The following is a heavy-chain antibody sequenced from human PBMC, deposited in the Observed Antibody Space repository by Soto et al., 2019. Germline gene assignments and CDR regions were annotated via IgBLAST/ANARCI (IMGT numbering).Heavy chain of an antibody. CDR2: IFHDGTA. CDR3: ARLVYDTRLNYMDFDF. Sequence: SETLSLTCAVSSVSISSGNWWTWVRQTPQRGLEYIGEIFHDGTANYYPSFERRVAISVDTSKNQFSLKLTSVTAADTAIYFCARLVYDTRLNYMDFDFWGQGALVTVSS. V-gene: IGHV4-4*02. D-gene: IGHD2-8*01. J-gene: IGHJ4*02. CDR1: SVSISSGNW.